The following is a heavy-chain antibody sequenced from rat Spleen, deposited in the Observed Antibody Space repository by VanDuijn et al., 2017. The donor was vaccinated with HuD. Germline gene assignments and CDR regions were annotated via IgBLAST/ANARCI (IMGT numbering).Heavy chain of an antibody. V-gene: IGHV5-31*01. CDR2: ITNAAGKV. J-gene: IGHJ2*01. CDR1: GFTFNNYW. Sequence: EVQLVQSGGGLVQPGRSMKLSCAASGFTFNNYWMTWIRQAPGKGLEWVASITNAAGKVYYPDSVKGRFTIPRDTAQNILYLPMNSPRSEDTATYYCARNPFRGYFDYWGQGVMVTVSS. CDR3: ARNPFRGYFDY. D-gene: IGHD4-3*01.